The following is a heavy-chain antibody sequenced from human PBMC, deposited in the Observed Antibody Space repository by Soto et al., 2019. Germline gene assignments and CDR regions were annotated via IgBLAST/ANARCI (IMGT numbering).Heavy chain of an antibody. Sequence: QVQVVESGGGVVRPGRSLRLSCAAPGFNFNNYAMHWVRQAPGKGLEWVAVVSFDGSSTYYADSVKGRFTISRDSSNNTVSLQMNSLTNEDTAAYYCAKAGWGGDYYYGLDVWGQGTTVTVSS. V-gene: IGHV3-30*18. CDR3: AKAGWGGDYYYGLDV. D-gene: IGHD2-21*01. CDR1: GFNFNNYA. J-gene: IGHJ6*02. CDR2: VSFDGSST.